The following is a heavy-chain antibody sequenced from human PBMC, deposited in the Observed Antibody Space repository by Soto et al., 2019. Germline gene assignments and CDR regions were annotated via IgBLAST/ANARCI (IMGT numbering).Heavy chain of an antibody. J-gene: IGHJ4*02. D-gene: IGHD4-17*01. Sequence: EVQLLKSGGGLVQPGGSLRLSCAASRFTFNRYAMTWVRQAQGKGLEWVSTISGSGGSTYYADSVKGRFTISRDNSKNTRYLQMNSLRVEDTAVYYCAKYGGNFYSHSDSWGQGTLVTVSS. CDR1: RFTFNRYA. CDR2: ISGSGGST. CDR3: AKYGGNFYSHSDS. V-gene: IGHV3-23*01.